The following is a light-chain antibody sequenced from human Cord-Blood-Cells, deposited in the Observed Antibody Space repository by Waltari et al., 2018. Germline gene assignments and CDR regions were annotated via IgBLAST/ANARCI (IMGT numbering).Light chain of an antibody. Sequence: QSAMTQPASVSGSPGPSITIPCTGTSSDAGSYHLVSWYQQHPGQAPKLMIYEGSKRPSGVSNRFSGSKSGNTASLTISGLQAEDEADYYCCSYAGSSTWVFGGGTKLTVL. CDR3: CSYAGSSTWV. V-gene: IGLV2-23*01. J-gene: IGLJ3*02. CDR1: SSDAGSYHL. CDR2: EGS.